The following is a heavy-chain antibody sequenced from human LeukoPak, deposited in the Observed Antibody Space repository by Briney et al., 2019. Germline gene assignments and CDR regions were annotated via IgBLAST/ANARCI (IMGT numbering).Heavy chain of an antibody. CDR2: IIPILGIA. V-gene: IGHV1-69*04. CDR1: GGTFSSYA. J-gene: IGHJ4*02. D-gene: IGHD4-4*01. Sequence: SVKVSCKASGGTFSSYAISWVRQAPGQGLEWMGRIIPILGIANYAQKFQGRVTITADKSTSTAYMELSSLRSEDTAVYYCARVPERRRSSNDYSSHNYEFDYWGQGTLVTVSS. CDR3: ARVPERRRSSNDYSSHNYEFDY.